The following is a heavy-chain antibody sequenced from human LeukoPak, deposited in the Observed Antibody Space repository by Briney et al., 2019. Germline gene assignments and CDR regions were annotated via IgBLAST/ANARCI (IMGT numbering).Heavy chain of an antibody. V-gene: IGHV4-59*01. J-gene: IGHJ3*02. D-gene: IGHD3-10*01. CDR3: ARDYGSGSYYNFHDAFDI. CDR2: IYYSGST. CDR1: GGSISSYY. Sequence: SETLSLTCTVSGGSISSYYWSWIRQPPGKGLEWIWYIYYSGSTNYNPSLKSRVTISVDTSKNQFSLKLSSVTAADTAVYYCARDYGSGSYYNFHDAFDIWGQGTMVTVSS.